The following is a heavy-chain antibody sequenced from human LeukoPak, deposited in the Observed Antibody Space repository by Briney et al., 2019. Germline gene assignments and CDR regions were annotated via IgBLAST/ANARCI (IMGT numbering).Heavy chain of an antibody. D-gene: IGHD5-12*01. V-gene: IGHV3-33*01. CDR2: IWYDGGIQ. CDR1: GYTFSSYG. J-gene: IGHJ6*03. Sequence: GSLRLSCAASGYTFSSYGIHWVRQVPGKGLEWVALIWYDGGIQYYSDSVKGRFTISRDNSESTLYLQMNSLRDEDTAVYYCARKGYSGFQNYYMDLWGKGTTVTVSS. CDR3: ARKGYSGFQNYYMDL.